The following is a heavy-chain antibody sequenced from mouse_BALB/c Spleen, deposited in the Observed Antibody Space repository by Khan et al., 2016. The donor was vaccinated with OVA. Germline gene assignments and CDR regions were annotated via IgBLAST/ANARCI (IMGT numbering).Heavy chain of an antibody. CDR2: INPSNGYT. J-gene: IGHJ3*01. CDR1: GYTFTSYT. V-gene: IGHV1-4*01. CDR3: VRDGAYHRNDGWFAY. D-gene: IGHD2-14*01. Sequence: VQLQESGAELARPGASVKMSCKASGYTFTSYTIHWIKERPGQGLEWIGNINPSNGYTNYNQKFRDKAILTTDKSSTTAYLQLRSLTSDDSAVYNCVRDGAYHRNDGWFAYWGQGTLVTVSA.